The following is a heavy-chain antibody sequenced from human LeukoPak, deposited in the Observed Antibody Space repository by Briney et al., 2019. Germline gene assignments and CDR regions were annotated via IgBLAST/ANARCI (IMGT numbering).Heavy chain of an antibody. D-gene: IGHD5-12*01. CDR3: ARGYSGYDFGGFDY. J-gene: IGHJ4*02. CDR1: GGSISSSSYY. V-gene: IGHV4-39*01. CDR2: IYYSGST. Sequence: SETLSLTCTVSGGSISSSSYYWGWIRQPPGKGLEWIGSIYYSGSTYYNPSLKSRVTISVDTSKNQFSLKLSSVTAADTAVYYCARGYSGYDFGGFDYWGQGTLVTVSS.